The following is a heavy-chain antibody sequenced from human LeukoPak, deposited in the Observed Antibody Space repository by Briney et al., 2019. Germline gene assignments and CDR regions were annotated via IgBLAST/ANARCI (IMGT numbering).Heavy chain of an antibody. Sequence: SETLSFTCTVSGGSISSGGYYWSWIRQYPGGGVEWIGFIYYSGSTYYDPSLKSRVTISVDTSKNQFFLKLSPLTAADTAVYYCARDWIAAAETCFDYWDFDLWGRGTLVTVSS. CDR2: IYYSGST. CDR3: ARDWIAAAETCFDYWDFDL. CDR1: GGSISSGGYY. J-gene: IGHJ2*01. V-gene: IGHV4-31*03. D-gene: IGHD6-13*01.